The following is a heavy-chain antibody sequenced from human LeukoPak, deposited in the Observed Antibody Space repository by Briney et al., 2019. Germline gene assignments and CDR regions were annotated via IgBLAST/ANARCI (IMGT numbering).Heavy chain of an antibody. CDR1: GYSISSGYY. J-gene: IGHJ4*02. CDR2: IYHSGST. V-gene: IGHV4-38-2*02. Sequence: SETLSLTCTVSGYSISSGYYWSWIRQPPGKGLEWIGSIYHSGSTYYNPSLKSRVTIPVDTSKNQFSLKLSSVTAADTAVYYCARDYGSGSYQDDYWGQGTLVTVSS. D-gene: IGHD3-10*01. CDR3: ARDYGSGSYQDDY.